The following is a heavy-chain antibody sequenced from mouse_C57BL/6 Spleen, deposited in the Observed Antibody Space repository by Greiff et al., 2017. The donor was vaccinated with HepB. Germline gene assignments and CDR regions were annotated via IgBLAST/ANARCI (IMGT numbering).Heavy chain of an antibody. CDR1: GYTFTSYW. D-gene: IGHD2-2*01. CDR3: ARFGYPWYFEV. Sequence: QVQLQQPGAELVMPGASVKLSCKASGYTFTSYWMHWVKQMPGQGLEWIGEIDPSDSYTNYNQQFKGKSTLTVDKSSSTAYMQLSSLTSEDSAVYYCARFGYPWYFEVWGTGTTVTVSS. CDR2: IDPSDSYT. V-gene: IGHV1-69*01. J-gene: IGHJ1*03.